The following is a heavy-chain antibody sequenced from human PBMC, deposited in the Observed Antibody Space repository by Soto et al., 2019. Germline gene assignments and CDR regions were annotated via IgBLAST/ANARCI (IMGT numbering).Heavy chain of an antibody. V-gene: IGHV1-69*01. D-gene: IGHD6-13*01. CDR1: GGTFSSYA. CDR3: AGGGYSSSWRQNWYFDL. Sequence: QVQLVQSGAEVKKPGSSVKVSCKASGGTFSSYAISWVRQAPGQGLEWMGGIIPIFGTANYAQKFQGRVTITADESTSTAYMELSSLRSEDTAVYYCAGGGYSSSWRQNWYFDLWGRGTLVTVSS. J-gene: IGHJ2*01. CDR2: IIPIFGTA.